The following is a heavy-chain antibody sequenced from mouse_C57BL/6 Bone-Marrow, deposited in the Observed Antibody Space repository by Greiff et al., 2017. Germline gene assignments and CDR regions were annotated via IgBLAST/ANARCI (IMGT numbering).Heavy chain of an antibody. J-gene: IGHJ3*01. CDR1: GFNIKDDY. CDR3: TRIAY. CDR2: IDPENGDT. Sequence: EVQLQQSGAELVRPGASVQLSCTASGFNIKDDYMHWVKQRPEQGLEWIGWIDPENGDTEYSSKFQVKDTITVDTSSNTAYLQLSSLTSEDTAVYYCTRIAYWGQGTLVTGSA. V-gene: IGHV14-4*01.